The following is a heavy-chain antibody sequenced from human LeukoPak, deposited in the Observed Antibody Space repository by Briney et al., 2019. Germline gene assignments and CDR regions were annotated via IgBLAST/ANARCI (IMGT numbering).Heavy chain of an antibody. V-gene: IGHV4-30-4*08. D-gene: IGHD3-10*01. CDR1: GGSISSGDYY. J-gene: IGHJ5*02. CDR2: IYHSGTT. Sequence: PSETLSLTCTVSGGSISSGDYYWSWIRQSPGKGLEWIGYIYHSGTTYYKPSLKSRFTISVDTYKNQFSLKLSSVTAADTAVYYCAREDYYASGTYYKGWFDPWGQGTLVTVSS. CDR3: AREDYYASGTYYKGWFDP.